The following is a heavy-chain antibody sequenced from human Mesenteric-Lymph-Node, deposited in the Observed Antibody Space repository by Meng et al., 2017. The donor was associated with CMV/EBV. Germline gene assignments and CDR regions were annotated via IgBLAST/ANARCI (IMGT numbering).Heavy chain of an antibody. Sequence: TCTVSGGSISSDDYYWSWIRQPPGKGLEWIAYISYSGSTYYNPSLKSRVIMSVDTSNNQFSLKLTSVTAADAAVYYCARAQGNWFDPWGQGTLVTVSS. CDR2: ISYSGST. CDR3: ARAQGNWFDP. CDR1: GGSISSDDYY. J-gene: IGHJ5*02. V-gene: IGHV4-30-4*08.